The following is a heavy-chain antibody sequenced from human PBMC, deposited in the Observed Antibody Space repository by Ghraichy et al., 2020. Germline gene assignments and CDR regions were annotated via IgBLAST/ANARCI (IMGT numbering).Heavy chain of an antibody. J-gene: IGHJ4*02. CDR1: GFTFGDYA. V-gene: IGHV3-49*03. CDR2: IRSKSEGEAT. Sequence: GGSLRLSCTTSGFTFGDYAMSWFRQAPGKGLEWLGFIRSKSEGEATQYAASVRDRFTISRDDSKSIAYLQMNSLETDDTGMYYCVRDRPLDYWGQGTLVTVSS. CDR3: VRDRPLDY.